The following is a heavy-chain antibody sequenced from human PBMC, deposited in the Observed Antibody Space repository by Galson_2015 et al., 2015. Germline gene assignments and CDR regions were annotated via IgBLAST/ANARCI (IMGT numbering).Heavy chain of an antibody. CDR1: GFTFSSYW. J-gene: IGHJ4*02. CDR3: ARAPGSCSGDSCSLYYFDN. D-gene: IGHD2-15*01. CDR2: IKQDGSET. V-gene: IGHV3-7*04. Sequence: SLRLSCAASGFTFSSYWMNWVRQAPGKGLEWVANIKQDGSETYYVDSVKGRFTISRDNAKNSLYLQMNSLRAEDTAVYYCARAPGSCSGDSCSLYYFDNWGQGTLVTVSS.